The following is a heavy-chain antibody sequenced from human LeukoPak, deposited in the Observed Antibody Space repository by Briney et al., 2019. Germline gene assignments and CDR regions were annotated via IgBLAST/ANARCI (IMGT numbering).Heavy chain of an antibody. J-gene: IGHJ5*02. V-gene: IGHV4-59*02. CDR2: IFYRGINSYHS. Sequence: SGTLSLTCTVSGASVTTHYWSWIRQPPGKGLEWIGNIFYRGINSYHSSYDSSLQSRVTMSIDTSKNQVSLNLTSVTAADTAVYYYASKPVVPGSQGHYFDPWGQGTLVTVSS. CDR1: GASVTTHY. D-gene: IGHD4-23*01. CDR3: ASKPVVPGSQGHYFDP.